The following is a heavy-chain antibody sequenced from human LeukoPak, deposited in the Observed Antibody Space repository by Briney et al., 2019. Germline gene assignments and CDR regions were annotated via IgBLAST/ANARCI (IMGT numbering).Heavy chain of an antibody. V-gene: IGHV3-23*01. CDR1: GFTFANYA. J-gene: IGHJ3*01. CDR2: ISDSGDKT. D-gene: IGHD6-19*01. Sequence: GGSLRLSCAASGFTFANYAMTWVRQAPGRGLEWVATISDSGDKTYYADSVKGRFTISRDNPKNTLYLQMNSLRAEDTALYYCAKDQWLVPPQDALDVWGQGSMVTVSS. CDR3: AKDQWLVPPQDALDV.